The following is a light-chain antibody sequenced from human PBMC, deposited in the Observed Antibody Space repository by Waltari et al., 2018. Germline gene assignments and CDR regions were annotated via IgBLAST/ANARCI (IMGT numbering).Light chain of an antibody. CDR1: QSVGRT. J-gene: IGKJ1*01. V-gene: IGKV3-20*01. Sequence: EIVLTQSPASLSLSPRDRATLSCRASQSVGRTLAWYQQRPGQAPSLLIYDASSRATGIPDRFSGSGSGTDFSLTISRLEPEDFAVYYCQKYGTRPATFGQGTKVEVK. CDR2: DAS. CDR3: QKYGTRPAT.